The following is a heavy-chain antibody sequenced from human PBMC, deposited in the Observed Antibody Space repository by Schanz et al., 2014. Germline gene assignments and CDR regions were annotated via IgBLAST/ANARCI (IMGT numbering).Heavy chain of an antibody. CDR1: GFGFSSYS. CDR2: ISSGGGST. V-gene: IGHV3-23*04. CDR3: AKDISDTSGKDDY. D-gene: IGHD3-22*01. J-gene: IGHJ4*02. Sequence: VQLVDSGGGLVKPGGSLRLPCTASGFGFSSYSMNWVRQAPGKGLEWVSSISSGGGSTYYADSVKGRFTISRDNSKNTLFLQMNSLRAEDTAVYYCAKDISDTSGKDDYWGQGTLVTVSA.